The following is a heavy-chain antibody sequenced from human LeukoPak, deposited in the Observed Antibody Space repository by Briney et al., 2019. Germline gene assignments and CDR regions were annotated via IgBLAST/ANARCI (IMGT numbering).Heavy chain of an antibody. CDR1: GGSVSSGSYY. Sequence: SQTLSLTCTVSGGSVSSGSYYWSWIRQPPGKGLEWIGYIYYSGSTNYNPSLKSRVTISVDTSKNQFSLKLSFVTAADTAVYYCARGSGSGKYFQHWGQGTLVTVSS. V-gene: IGHV4-61*01. CDR2: IYYSGST. D-gene: IGHD6-25*01. CDR3: ARGSGSGKYFQH. J-gene: IGHJ1*01.